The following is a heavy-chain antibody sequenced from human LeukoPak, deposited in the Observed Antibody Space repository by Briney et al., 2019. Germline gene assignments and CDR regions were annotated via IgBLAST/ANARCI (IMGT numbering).Heavy chain of an antibody. Sequence: PGGSLRLSCAASGFTFSNYAMSWVRQAPGKGLEWVSDISGSDGRTYYADSVKGRFTISRDNSKNTLYLQMSSLRSDDTAVYYCARERGLGGEYCRGGSCYSTRGPFDYWGQGTLATVSS. CDR3: ARERGLGGEYCRGGSCYSTRGPFDY. V-gene: IGHV3-23*01. CDR2: ISGSDGRT. CDR1: GFTFSNYA. J-gene: IGHJ4*02. D-gene: IGHD2-15*01.